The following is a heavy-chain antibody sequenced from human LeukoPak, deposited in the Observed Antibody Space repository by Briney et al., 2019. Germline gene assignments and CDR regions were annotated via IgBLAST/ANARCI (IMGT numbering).Heavy chain of an antibody. CDR1: GGSISSYY. D-gene: IGHD4-17*01. J-gene: IGHJ4*02. Sequence: SETLSLTCTVSGGSISSYYWSWIRQPPGKGLEWIGYIYYSGSTNYNPSLKSRVTISVDTSKNQFSLKLSSVTAADTVVYYCARGYGDFRVEGRYFHSWGQGTLVTVSS. CDR3: ARGYGDFRVEGRYFHS. V-gene: IGHV4-59*01. CDR2: IYYSGST.